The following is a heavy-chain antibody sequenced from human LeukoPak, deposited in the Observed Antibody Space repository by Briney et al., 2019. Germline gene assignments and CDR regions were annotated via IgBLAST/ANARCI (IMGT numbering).Heavy chain of an antibody. CDR3: AGFYGSCFDAFDL. D-gene: IGHD3-10*01. J-gene: IGHJ3*01. Sequence: GGSLRLACAASGFTFSSHWMNWVRQAPGKGLEWVANIKQDGSEKYYVDSVKGRFTISRDNAKNSLYLQMNSLRAEDTAVYYCAGFYGSCFDAFDLWGQGTMVTVSS. CDR1: GFTFSSHW. CDR2: IKQDGSEK. V-gene: IGHV3-7*01.